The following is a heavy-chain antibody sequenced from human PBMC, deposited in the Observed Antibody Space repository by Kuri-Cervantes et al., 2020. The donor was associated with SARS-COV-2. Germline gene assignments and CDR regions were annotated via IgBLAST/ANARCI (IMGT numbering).Heavy chain of an antibody. V-gene: IGHV3-33*08. CDR3: ARDPYYYDSTVLGV. CDR2: IWYDGSNK. D-gene: IGHD3-22*01. J-gene: IGHJ6*02. Sequence: GESLKISCAASGFTFSSYAMHWVRQAPGKGPEWVAVIWYDGSNKYYADSVKGRFTISRDNSKNTLYLQMNSLRAEDTAVYYCARDPYYYDSTVLGVWGQGTTVTVSS. CDR1: GFTFSSYA.